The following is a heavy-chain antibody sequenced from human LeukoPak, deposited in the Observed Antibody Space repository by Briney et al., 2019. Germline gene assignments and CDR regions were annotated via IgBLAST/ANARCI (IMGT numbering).Heavy chain of an antibody. D-gene: IGHD1-26*01. Sequence: ASVKVSCKVSGYTLTELSMHWVRQAPGQRLEWMGWINAGNGNTKYSQKFQGRVTITRDTSASTAYMELSSLRSEDTAVYYCAREAIKQWELPYNWFDPWGQGTLVTVSS. V-gene: IGHV1-3*01. CDR2: INAGNGNT. J-gene: IGHJ5*02. CDR1: GYTLTELS. CDR3: AREAIKQWELPYNWFDP.